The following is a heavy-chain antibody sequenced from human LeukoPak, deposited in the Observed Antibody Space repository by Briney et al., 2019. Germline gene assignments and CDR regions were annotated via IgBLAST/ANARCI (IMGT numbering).Heavy chain of an antibody. Sequence: GGCLRLSRVASGFTFSSYGMYWVRPAPGKGLEWVAVIWYDGSNKYYVDSVKGRFTISRDNSKNTLTLQMSSLSAEDTAVYYCARAGYCSSTICYNLDYWGQGTLVTVSS. V-gene: IGHV3-33*01. D-gene: IGHD2-2*01. CDR2: IWYDGSNK. J-gene: IGHJ4*02. CDR1: GFTFSSYG. CDR3: ARAGYCSSTICYNLDY.